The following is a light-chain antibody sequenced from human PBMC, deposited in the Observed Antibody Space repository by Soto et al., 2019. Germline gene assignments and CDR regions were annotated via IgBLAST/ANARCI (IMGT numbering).Light chain of an antibody. CDR2: EVS. CDR1: SRDVGGYNY. Sequence: QSSLTQPASVSGSPGQAIALSCTGTSRDVGGYNYVSWYQQLPGKAPKLLISEVSNRPSGVSHRFSGSKSGNTASLTISGLQAEDEADYYCSSYRTGGPFVFGTGTKVTVL. CDR3: SSYRTGGPFV. V-gene: IGLV2-14*01. J-gene: IGLJ1*01.